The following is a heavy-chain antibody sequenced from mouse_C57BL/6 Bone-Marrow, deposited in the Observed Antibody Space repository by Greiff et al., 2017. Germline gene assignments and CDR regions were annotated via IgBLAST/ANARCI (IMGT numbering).Heavy chain of an antibody. D-gene: IGHD2-3*01. V-gene: IGHV1-56*01. J-gene: IGHJ2*01. Sequence: QVQLQQSGPELVRPGASVKISCKAPGYTFTSHWMQWVRQRPGQGLEWIGEIFPGSGSTNYNEKFKGKATLTVDTSSSTAYMQLSSLTSEDSAVDVCARGGINGCYDFDYWGQGTTLTVSS. CDR1: GYTFTSHW. CDR2: IFPGSGST. CDR3: ARGGINGCYDFDY.